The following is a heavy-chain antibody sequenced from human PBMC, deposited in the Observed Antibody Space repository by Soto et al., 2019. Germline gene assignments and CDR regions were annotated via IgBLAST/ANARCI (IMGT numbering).Heavy chain of an antibody. V-gene: IGHV4-4*02. CDR3: AFPATADFDY. D-gene: IGHD6-13*01. CDR1: GGSISSTNW. CDR2: IYHSGTT. J-gene: IGHJ4*02. Sequence: QVQLQESGPGLVKPSGTLSLTCAVSGGSISSTNWWTWVRQSPGRGQEWIGEIYHSGTTNYSPSHKSRVNIAVDMSTNHLSLTLISVTAADTAVYYCAFPATADFDYWGKGILVTVSS.